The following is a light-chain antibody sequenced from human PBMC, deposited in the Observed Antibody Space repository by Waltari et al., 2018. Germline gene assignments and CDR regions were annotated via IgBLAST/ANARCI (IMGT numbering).Light chain of an antibody. J-gene: IGKJ5*01. Sequence: EIVLTQSPATLSLSTGERATLSCRASQSVGSYLAWYQQKPGQAPRLLIYDASSRATGIAARFSGSGSGTDFTLTISNLEPEDFAVYYCLQRSAWPPITFGQGTRLEIK. CDR2: DAS. V-gene: IGKV3-11*01. CDR1: QSVGSY. CDR3: LQRSAWPPIT.